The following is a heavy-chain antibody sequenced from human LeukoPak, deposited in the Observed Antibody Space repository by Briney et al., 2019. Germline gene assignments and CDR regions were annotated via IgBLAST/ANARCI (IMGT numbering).Heavy chain of an antibody. D-gene: IGHD2-21*02. Sequence: GESLKISCKGSGYSFTTYWIGWVRQLPGKGLEWMGSIYPGNSDTRYSPSFRGQVTISADKSISTAFLQWSSLKASDSAKYYCARAPTSVSDPYYFDYWGQGTLVTVSS. CDR2: IYPGNSDT. CDR3: ARAPTSVSDPYYFDY. CDR1: GYSFTTYW. V-gene: IGHV5-51*01. J-gene: IGHJ4*02.